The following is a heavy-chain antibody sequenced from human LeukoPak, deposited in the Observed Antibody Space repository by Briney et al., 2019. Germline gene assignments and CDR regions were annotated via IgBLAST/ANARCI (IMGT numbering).Heavy chain of an antibody. J-gene: IGHJ4*02. CDR1: GFTFSSYE. V-gene: IGHV3-48*03. D-gene: IGHD3-22*01. CDR2: ISSSGSTI. Sequence: GGSLRLSCAASGFTFSSYEMNWVRQAPGKGLEWVSYISSSGSTICYADSVKGRFTISRDNAKNSLYLQMNSLRAEDTAVYYCARDLTRITMIVVAGDAYFDYWGQGTLVTVSS. CDR3: ARDLTRITMIVVAGDAYFDY.